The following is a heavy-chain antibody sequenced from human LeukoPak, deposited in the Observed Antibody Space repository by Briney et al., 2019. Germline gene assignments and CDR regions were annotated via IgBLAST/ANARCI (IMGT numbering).Heavy chain of an antibody. CDR3: ARGLHGDYGYFDY. CDR2: VIPMFATA. Sequence: SVKVSCKASGGTFSSYAISWVRQAPGQGLEWMGGVIPMFATANYAPKFQDRVTITADGSTSTAYMELRSLRSEDTAVYHCARGLHGDYGYFDYWGQGTLVTVSS. CDR1: GGTFSSYA. V-gene: IGHV1-69*13. J-gene: IGHJ4*02. D-gene: IGHD4-17*01.